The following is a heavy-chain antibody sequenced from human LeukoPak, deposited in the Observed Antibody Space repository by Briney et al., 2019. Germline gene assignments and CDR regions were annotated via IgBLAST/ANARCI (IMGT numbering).Heavy chain of an antibody. CDR3: ARAVRYASGPLTDLLPYYFDS. D-gene: IGHD6-19*01. V-gene: IGHV1-69*06. CDR1: GGTFSSYA. J-gene: IGHJ4*02. Sequence: SVKVSCKASGGTFSSYAISWVRQGSGQGLEWMGGIILIFGTANYAQKFQGRVTITADKSTSTAYMELSSLTSEDMAVFYCARAVRYASGPLTDLLPYYFDSWGQGTLVTVSS. CDR2: IILIFGTA.